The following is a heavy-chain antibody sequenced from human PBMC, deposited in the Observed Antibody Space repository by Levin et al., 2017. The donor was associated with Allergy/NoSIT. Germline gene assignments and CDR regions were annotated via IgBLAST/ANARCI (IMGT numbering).Heavy chain of an antibody. V-gene: IGHV1-69*04. Sequence: SVKVSCKASGGTFSNYAISWVRQAPGQGLEWMGRIIPIPGIANYAQKFQGRVTITADKSTSTAYMELSSLRSDDTAVYYCARGGGAGQWGWFDPWGQGTLVTVSS. D-gene: IGHD1-26*01. CDR2: IIPIPGIA. CDR3: ARGGGAGQWGWFDP. CDR1: GGTFSNYA. J-gene: IGHJ5*02.